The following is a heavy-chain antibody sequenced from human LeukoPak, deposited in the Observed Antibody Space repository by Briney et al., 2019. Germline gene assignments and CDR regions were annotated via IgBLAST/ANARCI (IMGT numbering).Heavy chain of an antibody. Sequence: VASVKVSCKASGGTFSSYAISWVRQAPGQGLEWMGRIIPIFGTANYAQKFQGRVTITTDESTSTAYMELSSLRSEDTAVYYCARAVGYCSGGSCGTGFDYWGQGTLVTDSS. CDR3: ARAVGYCSGGSCGTGFDY. CDR1: GGTFSSYA. J-gene: IGHJ4*02. D-gene: IGHD2-15*01. V-gene: IGHV1-69*05. CDR2: IIPIFGTA.